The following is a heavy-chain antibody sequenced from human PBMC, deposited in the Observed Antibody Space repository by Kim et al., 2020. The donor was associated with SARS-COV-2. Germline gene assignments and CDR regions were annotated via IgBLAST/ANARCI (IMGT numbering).Heavy chain of an antibody. Sequence: SETLSLTCAVYGGSFSGYYWSWIRQPPGKGLEWFGEINHSGSTNYNPSLKSRVTISVDTSKNQFSLKLSSVTAADTAVYYCAREDSVATIGYWGQGTLVTVSS. CDR2: INHSGST. CDR1: GGSFSGYY. J-gene: IGHJ4*02. CDR3: AREDSVATIGY. V-gene: IGHV4-34*01. D-gene: IGHD5-12*01.